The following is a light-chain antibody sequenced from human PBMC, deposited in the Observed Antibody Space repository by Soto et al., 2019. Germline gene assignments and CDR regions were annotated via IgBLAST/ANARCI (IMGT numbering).Light chain of an antibody. CDR2: KAS. CDR1: QTISSW. Sequence: DIQMPQYPTPLSGSVGDRFTITCLASQTISSWLAWYRQKPGKAPKLLIYKASTLKSGVPSRFSGSGSGTDFTLTISSLQPEDFASYYCQQSYCTPITLGGVIKVDIK. J-gene: IGKJ4*01. CDR3: QQSYCTPIT. V-gene: IGKV1-5*03.